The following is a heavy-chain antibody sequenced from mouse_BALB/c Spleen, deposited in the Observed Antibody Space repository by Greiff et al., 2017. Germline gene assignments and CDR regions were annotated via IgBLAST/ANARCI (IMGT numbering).Heavy chain of an antibody. D-gene: IGHD2-4*01. J-gene: IGHJ4*01. CDR1: GFTFSNYW. CDR2: IRLKSNNYAT. V-gene: IGHV6-6*02. CDR3: TKGEPMISYAMDY. Sequence: EVKVEESGGGLVQPGGSMKLSCVASGFTFSNYWMNWVRQSPGKGLEWVAEIRLKSNNYATHYAESVKGRFTISRDDSKSSVYLQMNNLRAEDTGIYYCTKGEPMISYAMDYWGQGTSVTVSS.